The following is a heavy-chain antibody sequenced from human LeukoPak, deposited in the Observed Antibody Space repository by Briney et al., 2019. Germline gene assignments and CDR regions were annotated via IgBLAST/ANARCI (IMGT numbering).Heavy chain of an antibody. CDR3: ARTYCSGGSCVDY. V-gene: IGHV4-34*01. CDR1: GGSFSGYY. Sequence: SETLSLTCAVYGGSFSGYYWCWIRQPPGKGLEWIGEINHSGSTNYNPSLKSRVTISVDTSKNQFSLKLSSVTAADTAVYYCARTYCSGGSCVDYWGQGTLVTVSS. J-gene: IGHJ4*02. D-gene: IGHD2-15*01. CDR2: INHSGST.